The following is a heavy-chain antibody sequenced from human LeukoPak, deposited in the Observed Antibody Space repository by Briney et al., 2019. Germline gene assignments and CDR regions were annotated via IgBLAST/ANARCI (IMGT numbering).Heavy chain of an antibody. CDR1: GFTFSTYW. J-gene: IGHJ4*02. CDR2: INQDGSQK. V-gene: IGHV3-7*01. CDR3: ARLKDDVTKLDY. Sequence: GGSLRLSCAASGFTFSTYWMSWVRQAPGKGLEWVASINQDGSQKRYVDSVQGRFTISRDNTKNSLFLQMNSLRAEDTAVYYCARLKDDVTKLDYWGQGTLVTVSS. D-gene: IGHD2-8*01.